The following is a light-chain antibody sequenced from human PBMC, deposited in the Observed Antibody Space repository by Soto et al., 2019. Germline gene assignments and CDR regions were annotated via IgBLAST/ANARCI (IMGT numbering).Light chain of an antibody. CDR2: AAS. CDR3: QQYNCYSVNS. J-gene: IGKJ2*01. Sequence: AIQMTQSPSSLSTFVGDRVTITCRASQGISFDVAWYQQKPGKAPKLLIYAASSLQSGVPSRFSGSGSGTDFTLTISRLQPDDFATYYCQQYNCYSVNSFGQGTKLEIK. CDR1: QGISFD. V-gene: IGKV1-6*01.